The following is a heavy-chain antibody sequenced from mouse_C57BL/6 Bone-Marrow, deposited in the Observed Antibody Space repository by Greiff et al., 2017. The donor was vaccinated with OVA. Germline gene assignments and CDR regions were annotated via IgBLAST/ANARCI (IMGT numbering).Heavy chain of an antibody. V-gene: IGHV1-80*01. CDR3: ARFYGSSYENAMDY. J-gene: IGHJ4*01. CDR1: GYAFSSYW. D-gene: IGHD1-1*01. Sequence: LMKPGASVKISCKASGYAFSSYWMNWVKQRPGKGLEWIGQIYPGDGDTNYNGKFKGKATLTADKSSSTAYMQLSSLTSEDSAVYFCARFYGSSYENAMDYWGQGTSVTVSS. CDR2: IYPGDGDT.